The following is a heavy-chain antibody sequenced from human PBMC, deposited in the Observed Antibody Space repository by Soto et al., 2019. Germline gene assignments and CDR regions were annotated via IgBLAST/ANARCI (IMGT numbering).Heavy chain of an antibody. V-gene: IGHV3-30*18. Sequence: GGSLRLSCAASGFTFSSYGMHWVRQAPGKGLEWVAVISYDGSNKYYADSVKGRFTISRDNSKNTLYLQMNSLRAEDTAVYYCAKEQGNVDTAMVRADGPKVRGMDVWGQGTPVTVSS. CDR3: AKEQGNVDTAMVRADGPKVRGMDV. J-gene: IGHJ6*02. D-gene: IGHD5-18*01. CDR2: ISYDGSNK. CDR1: GFTFSSYG.